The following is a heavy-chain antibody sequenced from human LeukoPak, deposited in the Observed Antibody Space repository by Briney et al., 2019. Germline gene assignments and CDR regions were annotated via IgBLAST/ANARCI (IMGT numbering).Heavy chain of an antibody. V-gene: IGHV1-46*01. CDR1: GYTFTSYY. CDR3: ARGYCSGGSCYSLMDV. CDR2: INPSGGST. J-gene: IGHJ6*02. D-gene: IGHD2-15*01. Sequence: ASVKVSCKASGYTFTSYYMHWVRQAPGQGLEWMGMINPSGGSTSYAQKFQGRVTMTRDTSTSTVYMELSSLRSEDTAVYYCARGYCSGGSCYSLMDVWGQGTTVTVSS.